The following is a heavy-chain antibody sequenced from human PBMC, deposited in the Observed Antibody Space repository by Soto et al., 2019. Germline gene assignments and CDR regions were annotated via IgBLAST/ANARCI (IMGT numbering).Heavy chain of an antibody. V-gene: IGHV4-34*01. J-gene: IGHJ3*02. CDR1: GGSFSGYY. Sequence: SETLSLTCAVYGGSFSGYYWSWIRQPPGKGLEWIGEINHSGSTNYNPSLKSRVTISVDTSKNQFSLKLRSVTAADTAVYYCARGGSVVVAATRAFDIWGQGTMVTV. D-gene: IGHD2-15*01. CDR3: ARGGSVVVAATRAFDI. CDR2: INHSGST.